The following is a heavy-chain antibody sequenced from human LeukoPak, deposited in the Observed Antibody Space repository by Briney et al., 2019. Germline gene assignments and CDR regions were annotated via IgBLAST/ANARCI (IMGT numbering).Heavy chain of an antibody. CDR1: GGSISSSSYY. CDR2: IYYSGST. J-gene: IGHJ4*02. D-gene: IGHD6-13*01. CDR3: ARQEIAAAGTVYFDY. V-gene: IGHV4-39*01. Sequence: SETLSLTCTVSGGSISSSSYYWGWIRQPPGKGLQWIGSIYYSGSTYYNPSLKSRVTISVDTSKNQCSLKLSSVTAADTAVYYCARQEIAAAGTVYFDYWGQGTLVTVSS.